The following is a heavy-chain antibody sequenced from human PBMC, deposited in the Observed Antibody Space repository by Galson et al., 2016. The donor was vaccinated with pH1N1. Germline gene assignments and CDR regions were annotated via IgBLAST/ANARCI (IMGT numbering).Heavy chain of an antibody. V-gene: IGHV3-23*01. CDR1: GFTFNIFA. J-gene: IGHJ4*02. CDR2: ISASGANT. CDR3: VKLDSSGYYYGRFDS. D-gene: IGHD3-22*01. Sequence: SLRLSCAASGFTFNIFAMSWVRQAPGKGPEWVSSISASGANTNYADPVKGRFTISSDNSKNTLYLQTNSLRAEDTAIYYCVKLDSSGYYYGRFDSWGQGTLVTVSS.